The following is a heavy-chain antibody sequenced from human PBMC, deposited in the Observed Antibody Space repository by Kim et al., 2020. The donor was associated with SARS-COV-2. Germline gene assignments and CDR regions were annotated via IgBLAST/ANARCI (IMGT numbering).Heavy chain of an antibody. CDR2: IYTSGST. V-gene: IGHV4-61*02. CDR3: ARVWAGSVAIPPYPYNWFDP. J-gene: IGHJ5*02. D-gene: IGHD2-21*01. Sequence: SETLSLTCTVSGGSISSGSYYWSWIRQPAGKGLEWIGRIYTSGSTNYNPSLKSRVTISVDTSKNQSSLKLSSETAADTAVYYCARVWAGSVAIPPYPYNWFDPWGQGTLVTISS. CDR1: GGSISSGSYY.